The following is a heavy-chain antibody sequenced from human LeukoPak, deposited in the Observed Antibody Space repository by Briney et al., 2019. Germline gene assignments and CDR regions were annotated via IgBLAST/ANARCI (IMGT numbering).Heavy chain of an antibody. D-gene: IGHD3-9*01. V-gene: IGHV3-11*04. J-gene: IGHJ4*02. CDR1: GFTFSDYY. Sequence: KPGGSLRLSRAAPGFTFSDYYMSWIRQAPGKGLEWVSYISSSGSTIYYADSVKGRFTISRDNAKNSLYLQMNSLRAEDTAVYYCARDDTHYYDILTGYYKYWGQGTLVTVSS. CDR3: ARDDTHYYDILTGYYKY. CDR2: ISSSGSTI.